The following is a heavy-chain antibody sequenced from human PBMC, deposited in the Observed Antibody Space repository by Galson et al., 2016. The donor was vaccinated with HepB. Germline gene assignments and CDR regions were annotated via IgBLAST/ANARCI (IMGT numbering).Heavy chain of an antibody. Sequence: CAISGDSVSSNGAAWNWIRLSPSRGLEWLGRTYYRSKWYSHYPIYVRGRVTITPDTSKNQFSLHLTSVTPEDTAVYFCARLQRSNWFDPWGPGGLVTVSS. CDR2: TYYRSKWYS. J-gene: IGHJ5*02. V-gene: IGHV6-1*01. CDR3: ARLQRSNWFDP. CDR1: GDSVSSNGAA.